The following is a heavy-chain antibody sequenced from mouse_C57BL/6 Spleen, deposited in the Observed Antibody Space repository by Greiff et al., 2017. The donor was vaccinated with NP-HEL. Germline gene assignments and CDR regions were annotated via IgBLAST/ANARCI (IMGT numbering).Heavy chain of an antibody. CDR2: INPNNGGT. CDR3: ARSTTVVARYFDV. CDR1: GYTFTDYN. D-gene: IGHD1-1*01. J-gene: IGHJ1*03. Sequence: EVKLQQSGPELVQPGASVKIPCKASGYTFTDYNMDWVQQSPGKSLEWIGDINPNNGGTIYNQKFKGKATLTVDKSSSTAYMELRSLTSEDTAVYYCARSTTVVARYFDVWGTGTTVTVSS. V-gene: IGHV1-18*01.